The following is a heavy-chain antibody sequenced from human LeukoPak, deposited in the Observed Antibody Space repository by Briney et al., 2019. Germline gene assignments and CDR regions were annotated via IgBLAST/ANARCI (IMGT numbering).Heavy chain of an antibody. CDR1: GGAISIGPYY. CDR3: ARESTSATVFQRRGFDI. V-gene: IGHV4-61*02. D-gene: IGHD1-14*01. CDR2: ISSRGST. Sequence: SETLSLTCTISGGAISIGPYYWNWVRQPAGKGLEWVGRISSRGSTLYNPSLKSRLTLSIDTSNNYFSMSLNSVTAADTAIYYCARESTSATVFQRRGFDIWGQGTLVAVSS. J-gene: IGHJ3*02.